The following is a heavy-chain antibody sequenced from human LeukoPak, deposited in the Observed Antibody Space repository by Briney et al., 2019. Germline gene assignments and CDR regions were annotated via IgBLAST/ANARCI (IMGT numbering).Heavy chain of an antibody. J-gene: IGHJ4*02. CDR3: ARYRNYDSSGYEPRFDY. D-gene: IGHD3-22*01. V-gene: IGHV3-7*05. CDR2: IKQDGSDK. Sequence: GRSLRLSCAASGFTFSSYWMSWVRQAPGKGLEWVAHIKQDGSDKYYVDSVKGRFTISRDNAKNSLYLQMNSLRAEDTAVYYCARYRNYDSSGYEPRFDYWGQGTLVTVSS. CDR1: GFTFSSYW.